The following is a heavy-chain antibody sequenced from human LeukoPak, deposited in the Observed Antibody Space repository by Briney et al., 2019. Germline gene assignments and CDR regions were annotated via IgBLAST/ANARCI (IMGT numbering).Heavy chain of an antibody. CDR1: GYTFTSYY. D-gene: IGHD3-16*01. CDR3: ARVRYRLAETYIDY. CDR2: INSSGDST. Sequence: ASVKVSCKASGYTFTSYYMHWVRQAPGQGLEWMGIINSSGDSTRYAQKFQGRVTMTRDTSVSTAYMELSRLRSDDTAVYYCARVRYRLAETYIDYWGQGTLVTVSS. V-gene: IGHV1-46*01. J-gene: IGHJ4*02.